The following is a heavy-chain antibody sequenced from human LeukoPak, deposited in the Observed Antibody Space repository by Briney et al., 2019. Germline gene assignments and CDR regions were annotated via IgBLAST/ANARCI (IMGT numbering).Heavy chain of an antibody. CDR2: IIPILGIA. CDR1: GGTFSSYT. J-gene: IGHJ4*02. CDR3: ARDLRRGSYDLFDY. Sequence: SVKVSCKASGGTFSSYTISWARQAPGQGLEWMGRIIPILGIANYAQKFQGRVTITADKSTSTAYMELSSLRSEDTAVYYCARDLRRGSYDLFDYWGQGTLVTVSS. D-gene: IGHD3-16*01. V-gene: IGHV1-69*04.